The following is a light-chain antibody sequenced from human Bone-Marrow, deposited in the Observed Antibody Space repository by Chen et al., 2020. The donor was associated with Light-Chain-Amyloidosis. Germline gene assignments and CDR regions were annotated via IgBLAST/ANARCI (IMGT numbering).Light chain of an antibody. CDR2: WAS. V-gene: IGKV4-1*01. CDR3: QQYYSTPPT. J-gene: IGKJ4*01. CDR1: QSVLYSSNNKNY. Sequence: DIVMTQSPDSLAVSLGERATINCKSSQSVLYSSNNKNYLAWYQQKPGQPPKLLIYWASTRESGVPDRFRGSGSGTDFTLTISSLRAEDVAVYYCQQYYSTPPTVGGGTKVEIK.